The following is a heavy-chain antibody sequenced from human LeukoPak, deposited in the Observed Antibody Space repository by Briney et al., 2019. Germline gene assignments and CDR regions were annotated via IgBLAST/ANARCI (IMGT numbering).Heavy chain of an antibody. D-gene: IGHD6-19*01. CDR1: GFTVSSNY. J-gene: IGHJ6*02. CDR3: ARDKGAVAPIYYYGMDV. CDR2: IYSGGST. Sequence: PGGSLRLSCAASGFTVSSNYMSWVRQAPGKGLEWVSVIYSGGSTYYADSVKGRFTISRDNSKNTLYLQVNSLRAEDTAVYYCARDKGAVAPIYYYGMDVWGQGTTVTVSS. V-gene: IGHV3-66*01.